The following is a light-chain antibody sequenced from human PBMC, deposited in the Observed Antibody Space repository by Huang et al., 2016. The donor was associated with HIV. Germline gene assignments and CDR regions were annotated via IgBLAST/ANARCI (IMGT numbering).Light chain of an antibody. CDR2: GAS. CDR3: QQHGSSPT. V-gene: IGKV3-20*01. Sequence: EIVLTQSPGTQSLSPGESATLSCRASQSVSSTYLAWYQKKPGQAPRLLIYGASSRATGIPDRFSGSGFGTDFTLTISRLEPEDFGVYYCQQHGSSPTFGQGTKLEIK. J-gene: IGKJ2*01. CDR1: QSVSSTY.